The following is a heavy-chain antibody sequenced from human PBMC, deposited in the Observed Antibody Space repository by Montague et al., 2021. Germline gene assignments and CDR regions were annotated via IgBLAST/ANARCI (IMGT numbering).Heavy chain of an antibody. V-gene: IGHV4-39*01. Sequence: SETLSLTCTVSGGAISSSFHYWGWIRQPPGKGLDWIGNVFYRGNTNYNPSLKSRLTISVDTSKNQFSLKLNSVTAADTAVYYCARIARDADILLDSWGLGTLVTVSS. J-gene: IGHJ4*02. CDR2: VFYRGNT. CDR3: ARIARDADILLDS. D-gene: IGHD6-6*01. CDR1: GGAISSSFHY.